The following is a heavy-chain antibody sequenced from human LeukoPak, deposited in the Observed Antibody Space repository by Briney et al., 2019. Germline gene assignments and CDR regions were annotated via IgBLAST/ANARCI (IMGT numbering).Heavy chain of an antibody. J-gene: IGHJ4*02. CDR2: ISGSGGST. CDR3: AKDRRYSGSYSDY. Sequence: GGSLRLSCEASGFTFSSYAMSSVRQAPGKGLEWVSAISGSGGSTYYADSVKGRFTISRDNSKNTLCLQMNSLRAEDTAVYYCAKDRRYSGSYSDYWGQGTLVTVSS. V-gene: IGHV3-23*01. CDR1: GFTFSSYA. D-gene: IGHD1-26*01.